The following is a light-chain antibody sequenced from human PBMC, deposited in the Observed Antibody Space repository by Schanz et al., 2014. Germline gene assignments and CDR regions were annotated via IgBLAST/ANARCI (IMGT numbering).Light chain of an antibody. CDR1: QSVSSN. CDR3: QQYGGSYGT. Sequence: EIVLTQSPGTLSLSPGERATLSCRASQSVSSNLAWYQQKPGQPPRLLVYAASIRATGIPDRFSGSGSGTDFTLTISRLEPEDFAVYYCQQYGGSYGTFGQGTKVEI. CDR2: AAS. J-gene: IGKJ1*01. V-gene: IGKV3-20*01.